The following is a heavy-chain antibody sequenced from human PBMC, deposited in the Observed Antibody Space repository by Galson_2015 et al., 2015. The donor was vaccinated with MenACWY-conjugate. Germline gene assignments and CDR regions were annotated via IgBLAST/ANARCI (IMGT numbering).Heavy chain of an antibody. J-gene: IGHJ6*02. CDR3: ARHPPGGRGLDV. D-gene: IGHD1-26*01. CDR2: ISPGDSNT. V-gene: IGHV5-51*01. Sequence: QSGAEVKKSGESLTISCQGSGYSFTTYWIAWVRQMPGRGLEWVGLISPGDSNTRYSPSFQGQVTISADKSISTAYLQWSSLKASDTAMYYCARHPPGGRGLDVWGQGTMVTVSS. CDR1: GYSFTTYW.